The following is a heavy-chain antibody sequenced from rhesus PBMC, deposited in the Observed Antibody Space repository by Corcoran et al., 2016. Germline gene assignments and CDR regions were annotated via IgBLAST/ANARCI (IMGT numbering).Heavy chain of an antibody. V-gene: IGHV4-122*02. D-gene: IGHD6-31*01. CDR1: GYSISSGYG. J-gene: IGHJ3*01. Sequence: QLQLQESGPGLVKPSETLSLTCAVPGYSISSGYGWSWLRQPPGKGLEWLGYISYSGSTSYNPSLKSRVTSSRDTSKNQFSLKLSSVTAADTAVYYCARVGAAAGLFDFWGQGLRVTVSS. CDR3: ARVGAAAGLFDF. CDR2: ISYSGST.